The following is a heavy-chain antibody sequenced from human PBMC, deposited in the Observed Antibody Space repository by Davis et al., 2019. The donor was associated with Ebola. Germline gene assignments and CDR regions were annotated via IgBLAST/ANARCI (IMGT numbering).Heavy chain of an antibody. J-gene: IGHJ6*03. CDR3: AKSTGSRYYYYYMDV. Sequence: ASVKVSCKASGYTFTSYYMHWVRQAPGQGLEWMGIIDPSGGSTSYAQKFQGRVTMTRDTSTSTVYMELSSLRSEDTAVYYCAKSTGSRYYYYYMDVWGKGTTVTVSS. CDR2: IDPSGGST. D-gene: IGHD1-1*01. CDR1: GYTFTSYY. V-gene: IGHV1-46*01.